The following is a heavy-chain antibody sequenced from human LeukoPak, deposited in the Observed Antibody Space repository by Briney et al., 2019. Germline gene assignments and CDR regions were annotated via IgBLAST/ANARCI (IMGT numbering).Heavy chain of an antibody. CDR3: ARGMEDCGGDCYAHFHFDY. CDR2: INHSGST. CDR1: GGSISGYY. Sequence: SETLSLTCTVSGGSISGYYWSWIRQPPGKGLEWIGEINHSGSTNYNPSLKSRVTISVDTSKNQFSLKLSSVTAADTAVYYCARGMEDCGGDCYAHFHFDYWGQGTLVTVSS. V-gene: IGHV4-34*01. J-gene: IGHJ4*02. D-gene: IGHD2-21*02.